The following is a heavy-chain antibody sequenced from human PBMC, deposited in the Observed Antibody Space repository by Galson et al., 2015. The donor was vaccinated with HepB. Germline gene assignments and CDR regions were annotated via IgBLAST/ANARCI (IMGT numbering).Heavy chain of an antibody. CDR2: IYPDDSDT. CDR1: GYSFTTYW. Sequence: QSGAEVKKPGESLKISCKGSGYSFTTYWIGWVRQMPGKGLEWMGIIYPDDSDTRYSPSFRGQVTVSADKSISTAYLQWSSLKASDTAMYYCAKRRGGSWYVFDYWGQGTLVTVSS. CDR3: AKRRGGSWYVFDY. J-gene: IGHJ4*02. V-gene: IGHV5-51*01. D-gene: IGHD1-26*01.